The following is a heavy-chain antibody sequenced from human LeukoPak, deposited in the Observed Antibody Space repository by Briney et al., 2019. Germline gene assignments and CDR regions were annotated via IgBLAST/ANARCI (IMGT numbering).Heavy chain of an antibody. CDR1: GGSISSYY. CDR3: ARVRVEMATIWAFDY. D-gene: IGHD5-24*01. J-gene: IGHJ4*02. V-gene: IGHV4-59*01. Sequence: SETLSLTCTVSGGSISSYYWSWIRQPPGKGLEWIGYIYYSGSTNYNPSLKSRVTISVDTSKNQFSLKLSSVTAADTAVYYCARVRVEMATIWAFDYWGQGTLVTVSS. CDR2: IYYSGST.